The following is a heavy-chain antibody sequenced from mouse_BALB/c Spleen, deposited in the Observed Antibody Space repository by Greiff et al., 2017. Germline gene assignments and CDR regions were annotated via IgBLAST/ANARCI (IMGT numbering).Heavy chain of an antibody. CDR1: GFTFSSFG. J-gene: IGHJ1*01. Sequence: EVQLVESGGGLVQPGGSRKLSCAASGFTFSSFGMHWVRQAPEKGLEWVAYISSGSSTIYYADTVKGRFTISRDNPKNTLFLQMTSLRSEDTAMYYCARSYGSSPYWYFDGWGAGTTVTVSS. D-gene: IGHD1-1*01. CDR3: ARSYGSSPYWYFDG. V-gene: IGHV5-17*02. CDR2: ISSGSSTI.